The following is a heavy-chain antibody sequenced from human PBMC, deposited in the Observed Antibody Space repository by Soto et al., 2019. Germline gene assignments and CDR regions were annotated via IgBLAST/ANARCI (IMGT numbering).Heavy chain of an antibody. J-gene: IGHJ5*02. CDR2: MNPNSGNT. CDR1: GYTFTSYD. Sequence: ASVKVSCKASGYTFTSYDINWVRQATGQGLEWMGWMNPNSGNTGYAQKFQGRVTMTRNTSISTAYMELSSLRSEDTAVYYCARRAFIAARPNWFDPWGQGTLVTVSS. CDR3: ARRAFIAARPNWFDP. D-gene: IGHD6-6*01. V-gene: IGHV1-8*01.